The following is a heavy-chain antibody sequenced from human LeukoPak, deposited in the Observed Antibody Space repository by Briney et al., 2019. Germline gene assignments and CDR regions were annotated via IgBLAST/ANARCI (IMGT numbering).Heavy chain of an antibody. Sequence: SETLSLTCTVSGGSISSGSYYWSWIRQPAGKGLEWIGRIYTSGSTNYNPSLKSRVTISVDTSKNQFSLKLSSVTAADTAVYYCATRRDGYNDFDYWGQGTLVTVSS. CDR3: ATRRDGYNDFDY. J-gene: IGHJ4*02. V-gene: IGHV4-61*02. CDR2: IYTSGST. CDR1: GGSISSGSYY. D-gene: IGHD5-24*01.